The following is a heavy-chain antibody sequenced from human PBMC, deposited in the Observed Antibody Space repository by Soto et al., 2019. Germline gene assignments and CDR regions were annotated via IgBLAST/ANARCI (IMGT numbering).Heavy chain of an antibody. Sequence: LGESLKISCQCSGYTFSNFWIGWVRQLPGKGLEWMGIIYPGDHETRYSPSFHGKVTIPADKSINTAYLQWNSLEASDTAFYFCARSPRSSPYFDYWGQGTLVTVSS. D-gene: IGHD6-13*01. CDR1: GYTFSNFW. CDR2: IYPGDHET. V-gene: IGHV5-51*01. J-gene: IGHJ4*02. CDR3: ARSPRSSPYFDY.